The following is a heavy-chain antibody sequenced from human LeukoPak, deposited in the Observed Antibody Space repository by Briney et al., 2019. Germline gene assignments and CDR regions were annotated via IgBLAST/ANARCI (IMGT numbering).Heavy chain of an antibody. D-gene: IGHD3-22*01. V-gene: IGHV1-69*05. CDR3: ARDKARHDSSGYYSA. Sequence: SVNVSCKASGGTFSSYAISWVRQAPGQGLEWMGGIIPIFGTANYAQKFQGRVTITTDESTSTAYMELSSLRPEDTAVYYCARDKARHDSSGYYSAWGQGTLVTVSS. CDR2: IIPIFGTA. J-gene: IGHJ5*02. CDR1: GGTFSSYA.